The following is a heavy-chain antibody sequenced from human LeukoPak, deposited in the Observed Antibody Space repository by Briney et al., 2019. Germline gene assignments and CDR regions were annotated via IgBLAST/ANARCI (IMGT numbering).Heavy chain of an antibody. J-gene: IGHJ4*02. Sequence: SVKVSCKASGGTFSSYAISWVRQAPGQGLEWMGGIIPIFGTANYAQKFEGRVTITADESTSTAYMELSSLRSEDTAVYYCARDRRSSSSPFDYWGQGALVTVSS. V-gene: IGHV1-69*01. CDR3: ARDRRSSSSPFDY. CDR1: GGTFSSYA. D-gene: IGHD6-6*01. CDR2: IIPIFGTA.